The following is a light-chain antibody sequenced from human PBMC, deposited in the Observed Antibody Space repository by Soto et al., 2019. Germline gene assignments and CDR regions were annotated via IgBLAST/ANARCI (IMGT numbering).Light chain of an antibody. CDR2: YAS. Sequence: EIVLTQSPGTLSLSPGERATLSCRASQSVVGSSYLAWYQQKPGQAPRLLIYYASSRATGIPDRFSGSGSGTEFTLTISSLQSEDSGIYYCQQYNFWPPLTFGGGTKVEIK. CDR3: QQYNFWPPLT. V-gene: IGKV3D-20*02. CDR1: QSVVGSSY. J-gene: IGKJ4*01.